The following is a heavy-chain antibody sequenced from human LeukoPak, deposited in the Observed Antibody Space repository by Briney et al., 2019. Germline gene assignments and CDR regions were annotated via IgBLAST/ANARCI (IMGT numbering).Heavy chain of an antibody. J-gene: IGHJ4*02. CDR3: VKGARAGVFDC. CDR2: LSNRGDST. D-gene: IGHD6-25*01. V-gene: IGHV3-64D*06. Sequence: GGSLRFSCAASGFTFSVHTMHWVRQAPGKGLEYLSGLSNRGDSTYYADSVKGRFTISRDNSKNMVYLQMSSLRADDTALYYCVKGARAGVFDCWGQGTLVTVTS. CDR1: GFTFSVHT.